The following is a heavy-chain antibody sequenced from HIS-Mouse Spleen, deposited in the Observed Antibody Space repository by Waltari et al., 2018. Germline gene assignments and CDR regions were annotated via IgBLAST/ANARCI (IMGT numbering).Heavy chain of an antibody. J-gene: IGHJ2*01. CDR3: AREIPYSSSWYDWYFDL. V-gene: IGHV4-39*07. D-gene: IGHD6-13*01. Sequence: QLQLQESGPGLVTPSETLSLPCPVPGGSISSSSYSLRWLRQPPGKGLEWIGSIYYSGSTYYNPSLKSRVTISVDTSKNQFSLKLSSVTAADTAMYYCAREIPYSSSWYDWYFDLWGRGTLVTVSS. CDR2: IYYSGST. CDR1: GGSISSSSYS.